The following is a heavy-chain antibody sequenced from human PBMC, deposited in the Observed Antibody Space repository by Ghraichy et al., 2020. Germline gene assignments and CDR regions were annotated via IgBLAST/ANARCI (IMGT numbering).Heavy chain of an antibody. D-gene: IGHD6-19*01. CDR1: GFTFSSYA. Sequence: GGSLRLSCAASGFTFSSYAMSWVRQAPGKGLEWVSAISGSGGSTHYADSVKGRFTISRDNSKNALYLQMSSLRAEDTAVYYCAKDPAKHSSGWEDYFDYWGQGTLVTVSS. V-gene: IGHV3-23*01. CDR3: AKDPAKHSSGWEDYFDY. CDR2: ISGSGGST. J-gene: IGHJ4*02.